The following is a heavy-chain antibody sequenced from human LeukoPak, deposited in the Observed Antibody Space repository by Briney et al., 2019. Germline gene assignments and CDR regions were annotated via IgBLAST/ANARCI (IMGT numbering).Heavy chain of an antibody. J-gene: IGHJ4*02. CDR3: ARGAYYYDSSGYYYY. Sequence: GGSLRLSCAASGFTFDDYGMSWVPQAPGKGLEWVSGINWNGGSTGYADSVKGRFTISRDNAKNSLYLQMNSLRAEDTALYYCARGAYYYDSSGYYYYWGQGTLVTVSS. V-gene: IGHV3-20*04. D-gene: IGHD3-22*01. CDR1: GFTFDDYG. CDR2: INWNGGST.